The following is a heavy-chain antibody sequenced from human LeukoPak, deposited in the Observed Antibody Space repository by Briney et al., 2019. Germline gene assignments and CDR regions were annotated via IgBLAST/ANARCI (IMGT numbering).Heavy chain of an antibody. CDR3: ARDHNQLTGYGMDV. D-gene: IGHD3-9*01. V-gene: IGHV4-4*07. J-gene: IGHJ6*02. Sequence: SETLSLTCTVSGGSISSYFWSWIRQPAGKGLEWIGRIYTSGSTNYNPSLKSRVTMSVDTSKNQFSLKLSSVTAADTAVYYCARDHNQLTGYGMDVWGQGTTVTVSS. CDR2: IYTSGST. CDR1: GGSISSYF.